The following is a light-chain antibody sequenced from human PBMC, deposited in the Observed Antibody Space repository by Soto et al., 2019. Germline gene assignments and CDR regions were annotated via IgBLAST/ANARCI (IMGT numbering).Light chain of an antibody. CDR3: SSYRSSSALGV. V-gene: IGLV2-14*01. CDR2: DVS. Sequence: QSALTQPASVSGSPGQSITISCTGTSSDVGGYNYVSWYQQHPGKAPKLMIYDVSNRPSGVSNRFSGSKSGNTASLTISGLQAEDEADYYCSSYRSSSALGVFGGGTKLTGL. CDR1: SSDVGGYNY. J-gene: IGLJ2*01.